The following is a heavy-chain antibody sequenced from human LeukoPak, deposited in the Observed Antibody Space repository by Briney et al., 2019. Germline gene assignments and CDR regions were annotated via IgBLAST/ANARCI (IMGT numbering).Heavy chain of an antibody. V-gene: IGHV3-43D*03. CDR3: AKDGGDEGGRDRRGIDY. J-gene: IGHJ4*02. CDR2: ISWDGGST. Sequence: PGGSLRLSCAASGFTFDDYAMHWVRQAPGKGLEWVSLISWDGGSTYYADSVKGRFTISRDNSKNSLYLQMNSLRAEDTALYYCAKDGGDEGGRDRRGIDYWGQGTLVTVSS. CDR1: GFTFDDYA. D-gene: IGHD3-16*01.